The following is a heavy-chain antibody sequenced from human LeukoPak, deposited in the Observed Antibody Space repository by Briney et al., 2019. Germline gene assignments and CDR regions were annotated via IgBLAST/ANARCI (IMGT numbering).Heavy chain of an antibody. Sequence: GESLKISCKGSGYSFTSYWISWVRQMPGKGLEWMGRIDPSDSYTNYSPSFQGHVTISADKSISTAYLQWSSLKASETAMYYCARQDNFWSGYYTAGNDYWGQGTLVTVSS. V-gene: IGHV5-10-1*01. CDR3: ARQDNFWSGYYTAGNDY. CDR2: IDPSDSYT. CDR1: GYSFTSYW. D-gene: IGHD3-3*01. J-gene: IGHJ4*02.